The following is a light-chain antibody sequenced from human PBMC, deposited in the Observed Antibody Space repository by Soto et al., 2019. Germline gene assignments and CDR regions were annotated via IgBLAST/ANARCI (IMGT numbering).Light chain of an antibody. CDR3: QQRNIWPPVP. V-gene: IGKV3-11*01. CDR1: PSVPNY. J-gene: IGKJ5*01. Sequence: IVMSQSPATLSVSPGERATLSCRASPSVPNYLAWYQQKPGQAPRLLIYGAFNRATGIPARFSGSGSGTDFTLTISSLESEDFAVYYCQQRNIWPPVPFGQGT. CDR2: GAF.